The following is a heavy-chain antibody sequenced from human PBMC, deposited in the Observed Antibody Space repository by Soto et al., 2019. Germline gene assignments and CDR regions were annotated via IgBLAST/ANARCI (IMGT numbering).Heavy chain of an antibody. CDR2: IYYSGST. CDR3: ARLSGLYSSGEVDY. J-gene: IGHJ4*02. Sequence: SETLSLTCTVPGGSISSSSYYWGWIRQPPGKGLEWIGSIYYSGSTYYNPSLKSRVTISVDTSKNQFSLKLSSVTAADTAVYYCARLSGLYSSGEVDYWGQGTLVTVSS. CDR1: GGSISSSSYY. V-gene: IGHV4-39*01. D-gene: IGHD6-19*01.